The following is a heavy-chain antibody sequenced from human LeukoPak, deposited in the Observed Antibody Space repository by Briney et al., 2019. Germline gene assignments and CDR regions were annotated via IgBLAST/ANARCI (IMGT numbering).Heavy chain of an antibody. Sequence: SETLSLTCAVYGGSFTGYYWSWIRQPPGKGLEWIGEINHSGSANYTPSLKSRVTISLDTSKNQFSLSLSAVTAADTATYYCARILDRDAWGQGTLVTVSP. D-gene: IGHD3-22*01. CDR3: ARILDRDA. V-gene: IGHV4-34*01. J-gene: IGHJ3*01. CDR2: INHSGSA. CDR1: GGSFTGYY.